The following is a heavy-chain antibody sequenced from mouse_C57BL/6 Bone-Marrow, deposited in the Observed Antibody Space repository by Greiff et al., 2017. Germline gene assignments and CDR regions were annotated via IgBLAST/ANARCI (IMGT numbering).Heavy chain of an antibody. CDR3: AREKFITTVVALDY. Sequence: QVQLQQPGAELVMPGASVKLSCKASGYTFTSYWMHWVKQRPGQGLEWIGEIDPSDSYTNYNQKFKGKSTFTVDKSSSTAYMQLSSLTSEDSAVYYCAREKFITTVVALDYWGQGTTLTVSS. CDR2: IDPSDSYT. V-gene: IGHV1-69*01. J-gene: IGHJ2*01. CDR1: GYTFTSYW. D-gene: IGHD1-1*01.